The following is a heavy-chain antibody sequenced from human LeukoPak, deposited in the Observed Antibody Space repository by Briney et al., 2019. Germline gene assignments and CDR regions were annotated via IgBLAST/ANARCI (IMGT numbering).Heavy chain of an antibody. CDR2: ISSSGSTI. D-gene: IGHD3-9*01. J-gene: IGHJ6*03. Sequence: GRSLRLSGAASGFTFSDYYMSWIRQAPGKGLEWVSYISSSGSTIYYADSVKGRFTISRDNAKNSLYLQMNSLRAEDTAVYYCARDSQGDILTGYYNDYYMNVWGKGTTVTVSS. CDR3: ARDSQGDILTGYYNDYYMNV. V-gene: IGHV3-11*01. CDR1: GFTFSDYY.